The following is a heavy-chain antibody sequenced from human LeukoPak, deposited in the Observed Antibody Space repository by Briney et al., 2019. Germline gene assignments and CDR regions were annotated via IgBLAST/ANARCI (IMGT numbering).Heavy chain of an antibody. CDR1: GGSISSRSYY. J-gene: IGHJ4*02. V-gene: IGHV4-39*01. CDR2: ISYSGST. Sequence: SETLSLTCTLSGGSISSRSYYWGWLRQPPGRGLEWIGSISYSGSTYYNPSLKSRVTISVETSKNQFSLTLSSVTAADTAVYNCARLDYDSSGLIDYWGQGTLVTVSS. CDR3: ARLDYDSSGLIDY. D-gene: IGHD3-22*01.